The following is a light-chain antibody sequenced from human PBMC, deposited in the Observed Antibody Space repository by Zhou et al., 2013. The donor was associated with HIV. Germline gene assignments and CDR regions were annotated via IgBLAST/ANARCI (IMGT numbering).Light chain of an antibody. J-gene: IGLJ3*02. CDR2: EVS. Sequence: QSALTQPPSASGSPGQSVTISCTGTSSDVGGYNYVSWYQQHPGKAPKLMTYEVSKRPSGVPDRFSGSKSGTSASLAITGLQAEDEADYYCQSYDSSLSGWVFGGGTKLTVL. CDR1: SSDVGGYNY. V-gene: IGLV2-8*01. CDR3: QSYDSSLSGWV.